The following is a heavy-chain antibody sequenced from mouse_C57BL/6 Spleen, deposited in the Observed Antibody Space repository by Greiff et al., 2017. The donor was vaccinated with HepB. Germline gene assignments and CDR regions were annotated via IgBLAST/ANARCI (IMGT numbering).Heavy chain of an antibody. J-gene: IGHJ2*01. CDR3: ARGGGSSGYFDY. V-gene: IGHV1-69*01. Sequence: QVQLQQPGAELVMPGASVKLSCKASGYTFTSYWMHWVKQRPGQGLEWIGEIDPSDSYTNYNQKFKGKSTLTVDKSSSTAYMQLSSLTSEDSAVYYCARGGGSSGYFDYWGQGTTLTVSS. D-gene: IGHD3-2*02. CDR2: IDPSDSYT. CDR1: GYTFTSYW.